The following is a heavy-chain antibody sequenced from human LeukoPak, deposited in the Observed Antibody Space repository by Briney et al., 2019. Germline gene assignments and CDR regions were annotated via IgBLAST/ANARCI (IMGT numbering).Heavy chain of an antibody. CDR3: ARDTRGESDY. CDR2: ISSSSSTI. Sequence: QTGGSLRLSCAASGFTFSSYSMNWVRQAPGKGLEWVSYISSSSSTIYYADSVKGRFTISRDNAKNSLYLQMNSLRGEDTAVYYCARDTRGESDYWGQGTLVTVSS. CDR1: GFTFSSYS. D-gene: IGHD2-2*01. J-gene: IGHJ4*02. V-gene: IGHV3-48*04.